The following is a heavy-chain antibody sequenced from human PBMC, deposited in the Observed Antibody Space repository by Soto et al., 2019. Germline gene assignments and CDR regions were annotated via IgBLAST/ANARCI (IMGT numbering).Heavy chain of an antibody. CDR2: ISSSSSYI. CDR1: GFTFSSYS. V-gene: IGHV3-21*01. CDR3: ARDITYYYSKNADDY. J-gene: IGHJ4*02. D-gene: IGHD3-22*01. Sequence: EVQLVESGGGLVKPGGSLRLSCAASGFTFSSYSMNWVRQAPGKGLEWVSSISSSSSYIYYADSVKGRFTISRDNAKNSLYLQMNSLRAEDTAVYYCARDITYYYSKNADDYWGQETLVTVSS.